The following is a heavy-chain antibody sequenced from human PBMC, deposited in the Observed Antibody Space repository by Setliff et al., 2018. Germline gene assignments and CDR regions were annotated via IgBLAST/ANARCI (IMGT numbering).Heavy chain of an antibody. CDR2: INTKTGDP. CDR1: GYSLSNYV. Sequence: RASVKVSCKASGYSLSNYVMNWVRQAPGQGLEWMGWINTKTGDPTYAQGYTGRFAFSLDTSDSATYLDISNLKAEDTATYYCARADHLVTTTFDYWGQGTLVTVS. D-gene: IGHD4-17*01. J-gene: IGHJ4*01. CDR3: ARADHLVTTTFDY. V-gene: IGHV7-4-1*02.